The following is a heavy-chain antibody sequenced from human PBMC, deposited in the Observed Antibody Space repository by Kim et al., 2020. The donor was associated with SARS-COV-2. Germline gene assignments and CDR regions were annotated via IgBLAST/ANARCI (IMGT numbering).Heavy chain of an antibody. V-gene: IGHV3-23*05. J-gene: IGHJ2*01. D-gene: IGHD2-2*01. CDR1: RFTFSNFA. Sequence: GGSLRLSCAASRFTFSNFAMSWVRQAPGKGLEWVSGIFGSGSGTYYADSVKGRFTVSRDNSRNTLYLEMHNLRGEDTAVYYCARHLHITSLTCHWYFDLWGRGTLVTVSS. CDR3: ARHLHITSLTCHWYFDL. CDR2: IFGSGSGT.